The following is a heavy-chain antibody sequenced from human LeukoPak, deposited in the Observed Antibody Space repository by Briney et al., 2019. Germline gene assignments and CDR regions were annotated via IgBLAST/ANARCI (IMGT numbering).Heavy chain of an antibody. Sequence: PGGSLRLSCAASGFIFSSYGMHWVRQAPGKGLEWVAFIRSDGTNKYYADFVKGRFTISRDNSKSTLYLQMNSLRAEDTSVYYCAKGPGSPEVWGQGTMVTVSS. D-gene: IGHD1-26*01. CDR3: AKGPGSPEV. J-gene: IGHJ3*01. V-gene: IGHV3-30*02. CDR1: GFIFSSYG. CDR2: IRSDGTNK.